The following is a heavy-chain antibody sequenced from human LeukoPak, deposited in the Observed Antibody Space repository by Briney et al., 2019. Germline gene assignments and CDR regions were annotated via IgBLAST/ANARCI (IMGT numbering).Heavy chain of an antibody. CDR2: ISGSGGST. D-gene: IGHD1-20*01. Sequence: GGSLRLSCAASGFTFSSYALSWVRQAPGKGLEWVSAISGSGGSTYYADSVKGRFTISRDNSKNTLYPQMNSLRAEDTAVYYCAKVSRAITGTNYYGMDVWGQGTTVTVSS. CDR1: GFTFSSYA. V-gene: IGHV3-23*01. J-gene: IGHJ6*02. CDR3: AKVSRAITGTNYYGMDV.